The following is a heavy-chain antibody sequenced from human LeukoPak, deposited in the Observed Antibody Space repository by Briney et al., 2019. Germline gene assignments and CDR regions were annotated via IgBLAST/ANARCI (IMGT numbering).Heavy chain of an antibody. CDR3: ARDHIVVVVAATGESWFDP. CDR2: INPNSGGT. Sequence: GASVKVSCKASGYTFTGYYMHRVRQAPGQGLGWMGWINPNSGGTNYAQKFQGRVTMTRDTSISTAYMELSRLRSDDTAVYYCARDHIVVVVAATGESWFDPWGQGTLVTVSS. D-gene: IGHD2-15*01. J-gene: IGHJ5*02. CDR1: GYTFTGYY. V-gene: IGHV1-2*02.